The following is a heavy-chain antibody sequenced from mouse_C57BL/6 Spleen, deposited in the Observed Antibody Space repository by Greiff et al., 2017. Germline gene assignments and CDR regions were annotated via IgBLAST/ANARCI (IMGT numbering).Heavy chain of an antibody. CDR1: GFSLTSYG. CDR3: ARDSSGSRAMDY. D-gene: IGHD3-2*02. V-gene: IGHV2-2*01. CDR2: IWSGGST. Sequence: VKLVESGPGLVQPSQSLSITCTVSGFSLTSYGVHWVRQSPGKGLEWLGVIWSGGSTDYNAAFISRLSISKDNSKSQVFFKMNSLQADDTAIYYCARDSSGSRAMDYWGQGTSVTVSS. J-gene: IGHJ4*01.